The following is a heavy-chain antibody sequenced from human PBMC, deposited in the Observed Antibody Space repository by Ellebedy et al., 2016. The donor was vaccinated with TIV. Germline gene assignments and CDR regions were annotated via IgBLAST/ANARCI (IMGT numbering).Heavy chain of an antibody. CDR2: IYACGDT. J-gene: IGHJ4*02. V-gene: IGHV3-53*01. D-gene: IGHD2-15*01. CDR1: GFTVTLHF. CDR3: ARDIQGGYYDF. Sequence: PGGSLRLSCAASGFTVTLHFVSWVRQAPGPGLSWVSFIYACGDTYYADSVQGRFTFSRDISKNTVYLQMNSLRADDTAVYYCARDIQGGYYDFWGQGTLVTVAS.